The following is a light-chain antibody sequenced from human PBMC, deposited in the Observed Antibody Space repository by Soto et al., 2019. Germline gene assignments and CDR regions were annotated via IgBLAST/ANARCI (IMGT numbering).Light chain of an antibody. CDR2: GAS. CDR3: QQYNNWPWT. V-gene: IGKV3-15*01. CDR1: QSVSSN. Sequence: EIVMTQSPATLSVSPGERATLSCRASQSVSSNLAWYQQKPGQAPRLLIYGASTRATGIPARWSGSGSGTEFTLTIGSLQSEDFAVYYYQQYNNWPWTFGHGTKVEIK. J-gene: IGKJ1*01.